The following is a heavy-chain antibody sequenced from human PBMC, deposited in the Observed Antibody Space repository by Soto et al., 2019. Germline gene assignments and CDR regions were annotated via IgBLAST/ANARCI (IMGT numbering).Heavy chain of an antibody. CDR2: SKNKADSYTT. V-gene: IGHV3-72*01. CDR3: TVWGSGNDFGAA. D-gene: IGHD3-10*01. CDR1: GFTFSDHY. Sequence: EVQLVESGGGLVQPGGSLRLSCAASGFTFSDHYMDWVRQAPGKGLEWVGRSKNKADSYTTEYAASVKGRFTISRDGSKNSLVLQMNSLKAEETAVYYCTVWGSGNDFGAAWGQGILVTVSS. J-gene: IGHJ4*02.